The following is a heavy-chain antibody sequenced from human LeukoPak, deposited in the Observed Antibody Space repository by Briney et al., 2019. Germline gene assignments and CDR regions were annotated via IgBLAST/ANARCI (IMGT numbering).Heavy chain of an antibody. CDR1: GFTFSSYA. Sequence: GGSLRLSCAASGFTFSSYAIHWVRQAPGKGLDWVAVISYDGSNKFYADSVKGRFTISRDNSKNTLYLQMNSLRAEDTAVYYCAKVAHYYGSGSYYEYYFDYWGQGTLVTVSS. CDR2: ISYDGSNK. CDR3: AKVAHYYGSGSYYEYYFDY. D-gene: IGHD3-10*01. V-gene: IGHV3-30-3*01. J-gene: IGHJ4*02.